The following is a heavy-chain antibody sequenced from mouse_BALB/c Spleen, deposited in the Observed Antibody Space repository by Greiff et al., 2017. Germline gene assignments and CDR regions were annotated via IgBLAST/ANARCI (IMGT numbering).Heavy chain of an antibody. CDR3: AREGGNYGFAY. D-gene: IGHD2-1*01. CDR1: GFTFSDYY. Sequence: DVKLVESGGGLVKPGGSLKLSCAASGFTFSDYYMYWVRQTPEKRLEWVATISDGGSYTYYPDSVKGRFTISRDNAKNNLYLQMSSLKSEDTAMYYCAREGGNYGFAYWGQGTLVTVSA. V-gene: IGHV5-4*02. CDR2: ISDGGSYT. J-gene: IGHJ3*01.